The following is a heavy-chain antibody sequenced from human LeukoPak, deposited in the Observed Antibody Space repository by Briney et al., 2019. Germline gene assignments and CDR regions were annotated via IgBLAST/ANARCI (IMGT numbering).Heavy chain of an antibody. J-gene: IGHJ4*02. CDR1: GYTFTSYG. Sequence: ASVKVSCKASGYTFTSYGISWVRQAPGQGLEWMGWISGYNGDTNYAQKLQGRVTMTTDTSTSTAYMELRSLRSDDTAVYYCASTPISGPPRFDYWGQGTLVTVSS. CDR3: ASTPISGPPRFDY. V-gene: IGHV1-18*01. CDR2: ISGYNGDT. D-gene: IGHD3-3*02.